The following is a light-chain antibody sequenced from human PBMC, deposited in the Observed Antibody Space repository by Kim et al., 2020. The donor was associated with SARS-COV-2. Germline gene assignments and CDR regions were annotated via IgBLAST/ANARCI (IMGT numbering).Light chain of an antibody. CDR2: SIR. Sequence: PGGTVTLTCASSTGAVTSAYYPNWFQQKPGQAPRALIYSIRNKHSWTPARFLGSLLGGKAALTLSGVQPEDEADYYCLLYYGGAWVFGGGTKLTVL. V-gene: IGLV7-43*01. J-gene: IGLJ3*02. CDR1: TGAVTSAYY. CDR3: LLYYGGAWV.